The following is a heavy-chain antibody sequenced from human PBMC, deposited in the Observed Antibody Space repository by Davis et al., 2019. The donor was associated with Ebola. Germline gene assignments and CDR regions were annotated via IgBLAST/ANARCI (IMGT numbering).Heavy chain of an antibody. CDR2: IKQDGSEK. D-gene: IGHD5-18*01. CDR3: ARLGYSYGLIGFDY. J-gene: IGHJ4*02. Sequence: GESLKISCAASGFTFSSYWMSWVRQAPGKGLEWVANIKQDGSEKYYVDSVKGRFTISRDNAKNSLYLQMNSLRAEDTAVYYCARLGYSYGLIGFDYWGQGTLVTVSS. V-gene: IGHV3-7*01. CDR1: GFTFSSYW.